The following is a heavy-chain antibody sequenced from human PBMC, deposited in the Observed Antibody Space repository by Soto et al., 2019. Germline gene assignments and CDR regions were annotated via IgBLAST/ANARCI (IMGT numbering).Heavy chain of an antibody. Sequence: GGSLRLSCAASGFTFSSYGMHWVRQAPGKGLEWVAVIWYDGSNKYYADSVKGRFTISRDNSKNTLYLQMNSLRAEDTAVYYCARDTLAIRYYYYYGMDVWGQGTTVTVSS. D-gene: IGHD3-9*01. V-gene: IGHV3-33*01. J-gene: IGHJ6*02. CDR1: GFTFSSYG. CDR2: IWYDGSNK. CDR3: ARDTLAIRYYYYYGMDV.